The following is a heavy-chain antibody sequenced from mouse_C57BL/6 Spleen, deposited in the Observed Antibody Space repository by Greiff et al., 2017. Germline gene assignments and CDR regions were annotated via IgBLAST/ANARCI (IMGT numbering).Heavy chain of an antibody. CDR3: ARSDRRGYFDY. J-gene: IGHJ2*01. V-gene: IGHV7-3*01. CDR1: GFTFTDYY. CDR2: IRNKANGYTT. Sequence: EVQGVESGGGLVQPGGSLSLSCAASGFTFTDYYMSWVRPPPGKALEWLGFIRNKANGYTTEYSASVKGRFTISRDNSQSILYLQMNALRAEDSATYYCARSDRRGYFDYWGQGTTLTVSS. D-gene: IGHD3-3*01.